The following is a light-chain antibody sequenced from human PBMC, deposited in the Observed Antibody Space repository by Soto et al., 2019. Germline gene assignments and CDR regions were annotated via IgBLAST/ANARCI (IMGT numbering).Light chain of an antibody. J-gene: IGKJ5*01. Sequence: EIVLTQSPATLSLSPGERATLSCRASQSVSSYLAWYQQTPGQAPRLLIYDASNRATGIPARFSGSGSGTDSTLTISSLEPEDFAVYYCQQRSNWPPITFGQGTRLEIK. V-gene: IGKV3-11*01. CDR2: DAS. CDR3: QQRSNWPPIT. CDR1: QSVSSY.